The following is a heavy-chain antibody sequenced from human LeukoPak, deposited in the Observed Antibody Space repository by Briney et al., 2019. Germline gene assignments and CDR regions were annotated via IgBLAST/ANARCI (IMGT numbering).Heavy chain of an antibody. CDR1: GYSFGTYW. CDR3: ERLYTRLTRSIWGYFDP. D-gene: IGHD3-16*01. Sequence: GESLKISSKGSGYSFGTYWSGWVRQMPGKGLQWLGTIYPGDSHTRYRPSFQGHLTISADQSTSTAYLQWNSLKSSDTAIYYCERLYTRLTRSIWGYFDPWGQGTLVTVSS. CDR2: IYPGDSHT. V-gene: IGHV5-51*01. J-gene: IGHJ5*02.